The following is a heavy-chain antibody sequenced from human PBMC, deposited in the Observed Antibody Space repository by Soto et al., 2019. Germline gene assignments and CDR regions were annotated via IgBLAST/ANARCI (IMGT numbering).Heavy chain of an antibody. CDR3: AKVSWSSVDDEDH. D-gene: IGHD5-12*01. Sequence: EVQLLESGGGLVQPGGSLSLSCAASGFTFSSHAMSWVRQAPGKGLEWVSGISDSGGSTHYADSVKGRFTISRDNSKNTLYLQMNSRRAEDTAVYYCAKVSWSSVDDEDHWGPGTLVTVSS. J-gene: IGHJ4*02. CDR1: GFTFSSHA. V-gene: IGHV3-23*01. CDR2: ISDSGGST.